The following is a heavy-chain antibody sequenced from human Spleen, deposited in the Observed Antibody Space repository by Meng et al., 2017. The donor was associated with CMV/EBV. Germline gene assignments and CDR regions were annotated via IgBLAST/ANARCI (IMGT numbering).Heavy chain of an antibody. J-gene: IGHJ4*02. Sequence: VHLQGPGPGLVKPSDTLSLSCTVSGGAISSHYWSWIRQPAGKGLEWIGRIYTSGSTNYNPSLKSRVTMSVDTSKNQFSLKLSSVTAADTAVYYCAREMEGGGTYDYWGQGTLVTVSS. V-gene: IGHV4-4*07. D-gene: IGHD3-16*01. CDR2: IYTSGST. CDR1: GGAISSHY. CDR3: AREMEGGGTYDY.